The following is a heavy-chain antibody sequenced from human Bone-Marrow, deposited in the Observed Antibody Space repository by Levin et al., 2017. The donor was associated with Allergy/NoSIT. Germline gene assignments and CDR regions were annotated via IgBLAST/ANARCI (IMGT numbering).Heavy chain of an antibody. CDR3: AKDFTSVTVRSYWCYLGS. V-gene: IGHV3-23*01. J-gene: IGHJ4*02. CDR2: INVDGRNT. CDR1: GFTFSSFA. Sequence: GGSLRLSCAASGFTFSSFAMNWVRQAPGKGLEWVSGINVDGRNTYYADSVKGRFFISRNNFENTPYLEMNSLTAQDTAVHYCAKDFTSVTVRSYWCYLGSWGQGTLVTVSS. D-gene: IGHD4-17*01.